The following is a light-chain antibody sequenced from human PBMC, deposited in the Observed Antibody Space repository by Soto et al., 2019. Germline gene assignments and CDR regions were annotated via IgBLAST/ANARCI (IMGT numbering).Light chain of an antibody. CDR3: QQYGNSPVFT. CDR1: QSVSSSY. V-gene: IGKV3-20*01. Sequence: EIVLTQSPGTLSLSPGERATLSCRASQSVSSSYLAWYQQKPGQAPRLLIYATSNRATGTPDRFSGSGSGADFTLIISRLEPEDFAVYYCQQYGNSPVFTFGPGTKVDIK. CDR2: ATS. J-gene: IGKJ3*01.